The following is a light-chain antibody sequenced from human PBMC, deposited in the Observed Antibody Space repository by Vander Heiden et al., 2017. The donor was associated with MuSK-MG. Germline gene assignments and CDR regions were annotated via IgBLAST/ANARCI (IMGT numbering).Light chain of an antibody. J-gene: IGKJ5*01. CDR2: AAS. CDR3: QQTYRAPAA. Sequence: DIQMTQTPSSLSASVGDRVTITCRATQSITNSLNWYQQKPQLLIYAASSLQSGVPSRFSGSGSGTDFTLIITSLQPEDFATSYCQQTYRAPAAFGQGTRLEIK. V-gene: IGKV1-39*01. CDR1: QSITNS.